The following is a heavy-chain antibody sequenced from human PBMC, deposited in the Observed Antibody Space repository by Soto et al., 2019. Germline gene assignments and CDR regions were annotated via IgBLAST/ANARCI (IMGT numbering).Heavy chain of an antibody. V-gene: IGHV1-3*04. CDR3: ARAMPTAGYIYFDQ. CDR1: GYTFTSYG. Sequence: QVDLVQSGAEVKEPGASVRISCEASGYTFTSYGIHWVRQAPGQRLEWMGWINTGSSNTRYSPEFQARVTITRDTSASTPYMELNSVRSEDTAVYYCARAMPTAGYIYFDQWCQGTLVTVSS. D-gene: IGHD3-9*01. CDR2: INTGSSNT. J-gene: IGHJ4*02.